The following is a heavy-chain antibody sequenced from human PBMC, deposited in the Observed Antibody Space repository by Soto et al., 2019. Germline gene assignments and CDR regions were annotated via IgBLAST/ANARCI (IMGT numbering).Heavy chain of an antibody. Sequence: EVQLLESGGGLVQPGGSLRLSCAASGFTFSSYAMSWVRQAPGQGLEWVSAISGSGGTTYCADSVKGRFTISRDNSENTLYLQMNSLRAEDTAVYYCAKDRGYSGYDNWFDSWGQGTLVTVSS. CDR2: ISGSGGTT. D-gene: IGHD5-12*01. J-gene: IGHJ5*01. CDR3: AKDRGYSGYDNWFDS. V-gene: IGHV3-23*01. CDR1: GFTFSSYA.